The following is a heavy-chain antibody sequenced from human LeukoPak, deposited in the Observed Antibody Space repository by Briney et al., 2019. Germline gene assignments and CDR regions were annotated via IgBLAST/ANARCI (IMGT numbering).Heavy chain of an antibody. CDR3: AREGLNMVRGVIPKEAWGWFDP. Sequence: SETLSLTCTVSGGSITSYYWSWIRQPPGKGLEWIGYIYYSGSTNYNPSLKSRVTISVDTSKNQFSLKLSSVTAADTAVYYCAREGLNMVRGVIPKEAWGWFDPWGQGTLVTVSS. CDR2: IYYSGST. D-gene: IGHD3-10*01. V-gene: IGHV4-59*12. CDR1: GGSITSYY. J-gene: IGHJ5*02.